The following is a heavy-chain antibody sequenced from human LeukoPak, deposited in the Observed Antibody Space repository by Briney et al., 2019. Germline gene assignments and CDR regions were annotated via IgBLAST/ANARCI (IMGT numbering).Heavy chain of an antibody. CDR3: ARGRMDYYDSSGYYYYYYGMDV. CDR2: IYTSGST. V-gene: IGHV4-61*02. Sequence: SETLSLTCTISGGSISSGSYYWTWIRQPAGKGLEWIGRIYTSGSTNYNPSLKSRVTMSVDTSKNQFSLKLSSVTAADTAVYYCARGRMDYYDSSGYYYYYYGMDVWGQGTTVTVSS. CDR1: GGSISSGSYY. J-gene: IGHJ6*02. D-gene: IGHD3-22*01.